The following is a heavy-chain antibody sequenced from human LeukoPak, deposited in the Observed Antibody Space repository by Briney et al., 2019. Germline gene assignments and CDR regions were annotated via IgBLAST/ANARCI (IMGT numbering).Heavy chain of an antibody. Sequence: SETLSLTCTVSGGSISSYYWSWIRQPPGKGLEWIGYIYYSGSTNYNPSLKSRVTISVDTSKNQFSLKLSSVTAADTAVYYCARADGGYDSSGYYPLTNWFDPWGQGTLVTVSS. CDR3: ARADGGYDSSGYYPLTNWFDP. CDR1: GGSISSYY. CDR2: IYYSGST. V-gene: IGHV4-59*01. J-gene: IGHJ5*02. D-gene: IGHD3-22*01.